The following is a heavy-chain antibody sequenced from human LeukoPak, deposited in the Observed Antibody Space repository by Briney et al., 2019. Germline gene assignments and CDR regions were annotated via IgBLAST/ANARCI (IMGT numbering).Heavy chain of an antibody. V-gene: IGHV3-21*01. CDR2: ISSSSSHI. CDR1: EFTFSSFT. Sequence: GGSLRLSCAASEFTFSSFTMNWVRQAPGKGLEWVSSISSSSSHIYYADSVKGRFTISRDNGKNSLYLQMNSLRAEDTAVYYCARDHYYDSSGNYYGGYYFDYWGQGTLVTVSS. D-gene: IGHD3-22*01. CDR3: ARDHYYDSSGNYYGGYYFDY. J-gene: IGHJ4*02.